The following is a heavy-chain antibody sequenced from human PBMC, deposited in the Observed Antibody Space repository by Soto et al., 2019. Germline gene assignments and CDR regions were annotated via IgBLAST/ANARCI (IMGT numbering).Heavy chain of an antibody. J-gene: IGHJ6*02. Sequence: QVQLVESGGGVVQPGRSLSLSCAGSGFTFSSYAMHWVRQAPGKGLEWVAVISYDGSNKYYADSVKGRFTISRDNSKNTLYLQMNSLRAEDTAVYYCARDRHGMDVWGQGTTVTVSS. CDR1: GFTFSSYA. CDR2: ISYDGSNK. V-gene: IGHV3-30-3*01. CDR3: ARDRHGMDV.